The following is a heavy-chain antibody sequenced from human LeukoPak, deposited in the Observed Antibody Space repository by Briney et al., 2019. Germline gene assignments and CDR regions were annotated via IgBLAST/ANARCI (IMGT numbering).Heavy chain of an antibody. J-gene: IGHJ4*01. CDR2: IVPIIGTA. D-gene: IGHD2-15*01. V-gene: IGHV1-69*13. CDR1: GGTFHSYI. CDR3: ARDQRPSCLGGICYSGDY. Sequence: SVKVSCKASGGTFHSYIVTWVRQAPGQGLEWMGGIVPIIGTANYAQKFQGRVTITADDSTSTAYMELRSLRSEDTAIYYCARDQRPSCLGGICYSGDYCGHGTLVTVTS.